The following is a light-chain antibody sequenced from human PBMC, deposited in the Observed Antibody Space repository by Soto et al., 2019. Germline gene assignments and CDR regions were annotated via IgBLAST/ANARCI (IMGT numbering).Light chain of an antibody. CDR2: EAS. CDR3: QQRGNWPPLT. Sequence: EVVLTQSPATLSLSPGETATLSCRASRSVDSHLAWYQHKPGQAPRLLSFEASTRATGVPARFSGSGSGTHFNLTINILEPEDFAVYYCQQRGNWPPLTFGGGTKVEI. J-gene: IGKJ4*01. V-gene: IGKV3-11*01. CDR1: RSVDSH.